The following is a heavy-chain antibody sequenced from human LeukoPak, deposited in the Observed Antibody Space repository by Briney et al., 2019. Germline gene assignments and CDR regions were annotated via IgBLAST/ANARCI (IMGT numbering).Heavy chain of an antibody. Sequence: ASVKVSCKASGYTFTGYYMHWVRQAPGQGLEWMGWINPNSGGTNYAQKFQGRVTMTRDTSISTAYMELSRLRSDDTAVYYCARGGHDIRYCSGGSCYYFDYWGQGTLVTVSS. CDR1: GYTFTGYY. CDR3: ARGGHDIRYCSGGSCYYFDY. V-gene: IGHV1-2*02. D-gene: IGHD2-15*01. CDR2: INPNSGGT. J-gene: IGHJ4*02.